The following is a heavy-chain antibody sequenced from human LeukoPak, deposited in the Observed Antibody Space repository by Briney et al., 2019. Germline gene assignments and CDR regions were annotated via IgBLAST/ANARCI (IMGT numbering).Heavy chain of an antibody. CDR2: ISSSGSTI. D-gene: IGHD2-15*01. CDR1: GFTFSDYY. V-gene: IGHV3-11*01. Sequence: GGSLRLSCAASGFTFSDYYMSWIRQAPGKGLEWASYISSSGSTIYYADSVKGRFTISRDNAKNSLYLQMNSLRAEDTAVYYCARVRCSGGSCPYYYYYYMDVWGKGTTVTVSS. J-gene: IGHJ6*03. CDR3: ARVRCSGGSCPYYYYYYMDV.